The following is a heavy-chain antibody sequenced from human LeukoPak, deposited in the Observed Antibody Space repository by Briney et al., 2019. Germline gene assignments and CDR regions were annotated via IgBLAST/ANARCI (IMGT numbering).Heavy chain of an antibody. Sequence: PSETLSLTCTVSGGSISSYYWSWIRQPAGKGLEWIGRTYTSGSTNYNPSLKSRVTMSVDTSKNQFSLKLSSVTAADTAVYYCARDSPPITIFGVVMAPYYYYYMDVWGKGTTVTVSS. V-gene: IGHV4-4*07. CDR1: GGSISSYY. J-gene: IGHJ6*03. CDR2: TYTSGST. CDR3: ARDSPPITIFGVVMAPYYYYYMDV. D-gene: IGHD3-3*01.